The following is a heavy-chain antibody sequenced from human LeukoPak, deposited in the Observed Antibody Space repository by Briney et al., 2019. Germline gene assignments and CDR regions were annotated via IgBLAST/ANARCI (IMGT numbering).Heavy chain of an antibody. V-gene: IGHV3-74*01. CDR1: GFPSSNYG. CDR3: ALPLREGVFYFDY. J-gene: IGHJ4*01. CDR2: INRDGRST. D-gene: IGHD5/OR15-5a*01. Sequence: PGGSLTLSCAASGFPSSNYGKHWVRQAPGKGLVWVSRINRDGRSTNYADSVKGRFTISRDNAKNTVFLQMNSLRAEDTAVYYCALPLREGVFYFDYWGHRDPVSVSS.